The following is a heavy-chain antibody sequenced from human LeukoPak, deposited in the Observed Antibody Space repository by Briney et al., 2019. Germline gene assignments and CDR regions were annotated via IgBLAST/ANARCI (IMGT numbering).Heavy chain of an antibody. CDR3: ARGPGNGYSFDY. D-gene: IGHD5-24*01. CDR1: GGSISSYS. Sequence: PSETLSLTCTVSGGSISSYSWSWIRQPPGKGLEWMGYIYYSGSTNYNPSLKSRVTISVDTSKNQFSLRLSSVTAADTAVYYCARGPGNGYSFDYWGQGTLVTVSS. J-gene: IGHJ4*02. CDR2: IYYSGST. V-gene: IGHV4-59*01.